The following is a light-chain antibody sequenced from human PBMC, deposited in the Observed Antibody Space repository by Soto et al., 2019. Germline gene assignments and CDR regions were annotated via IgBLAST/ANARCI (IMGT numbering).Light chain of an antibody. CDR1: SSDVGGYNY. V-gene: IGLV2-8*01. Sequence: QSALTQPPSASGSPGQSVTISCTGTSSDVGGYNYVSWYQQHPGKAPKLMIYEVSKRPSGVPDRFSGSKSGNTASLTVSGLQAEDEADYYCNSYADSNNWVFGGGTKVTVL. CDR3: NSYADSNNWV. J-gene: IGLJ3*02. CDR2: EVS.